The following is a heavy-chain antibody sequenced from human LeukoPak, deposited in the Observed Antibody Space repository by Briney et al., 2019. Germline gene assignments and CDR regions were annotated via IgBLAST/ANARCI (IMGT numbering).Heavy chain of an antibody. V-gene: IGHV4-34*01. CDR1: GGSFSGYY. CDR3: AAEAVTNYFDY. D-gene: IGHD4-11*01. CDR2: IYYSGST. J-gene: IGHJ4*02. Sequence: SETLSLTCAVYGGSFSGYYWSWIRQPPGKGLEWIGNIYYSGSTYYNPSLKSRVTISVDTSKNQFSLKLSSVTAADTAVYYCAAEAVTNYFDYWGQGTLVPVSS.